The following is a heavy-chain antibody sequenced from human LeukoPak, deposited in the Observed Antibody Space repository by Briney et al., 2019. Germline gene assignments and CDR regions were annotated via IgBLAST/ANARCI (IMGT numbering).Heavy chain of an antibody. V-gene: IGHV3-53*01. J-gene: IGHJ4*02. D-gene: IGHD6-19*01. Sequence: GGSLRLSCAASGFTFSRNYMSWVRQAPGQGLEWVSVIYSGGSTYYADAVMGRLTIFRDNSKNTLSLQMNSLRAEDTAVYYCAKGAVRGQGDKKSSGWYFDYWGQGTLVTVSS. CDR2: IYSGGST. CDR1: GFTFSRNY. CDR3: AKGAVRGQGDKKSSGWYFDY.